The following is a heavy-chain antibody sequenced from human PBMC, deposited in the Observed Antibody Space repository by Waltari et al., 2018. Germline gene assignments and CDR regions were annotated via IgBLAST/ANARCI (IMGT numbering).Heavy chain of an antibody. Sequence: QLQLQQSGPGLVKPSESLSLTCAVSGDSVPNSYWWSWVRQSPGKGLEWFGQIHGSGKTNYNPSLESRVTISLDTSNNRFSLKVPSATAADTAVYYCGRDRGRGLYLDSWGQGTLVTVSP. CDR1: GDSVPNSYW. V-gene: IGHV4-4*02. CDR2: IHGSGKT. D-gene: IGHD2-15*01. J-gene: IGHJ4*02. CDR3: GRDRGRGLYLDS.